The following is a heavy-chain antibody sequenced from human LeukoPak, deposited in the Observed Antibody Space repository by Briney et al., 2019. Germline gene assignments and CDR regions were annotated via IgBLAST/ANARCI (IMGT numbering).Heavy chain of an antibody. CDR3: ARGAAALDY. CDR1: GGSFSGYY. V-gene: IGHV4-34*01. CDR2: INHSGST. Sequence: SETLSLTCAVYGGSFSGYYWSWIRQPPGKGLEWIGEINHSGSTNYNPSLRSRVTISVDTSKNQFSLKLSSVTAADTAVYYCARGAAALDYWGQGTLVTVSS. D-gene: IGHD6-13*01. J-gene: IGHJ4*02.